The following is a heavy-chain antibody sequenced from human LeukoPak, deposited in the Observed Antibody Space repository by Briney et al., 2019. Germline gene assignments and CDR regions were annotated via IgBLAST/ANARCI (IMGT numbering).Heavy chain of an antibody. CDR2: SYHNGTP. CDR1: VGSINSGNW. CDR3: ATAPILRGEGGEHYKYGMDV. V-gene: IGHV4-4*02. D-gene: IGHD2-2*02. J-gene: IGHJ6*02. Sequence: TSGTLSLTCAVSVGSINSGNWWSWVRQSPGKGLEWIGDSYHNGTPNYNPSLKSRVTISADTFKNHFSLKMTSVTAADTAVYYCATAPILRGEGGEHYKYGMDVWGQGTTVIVSS.